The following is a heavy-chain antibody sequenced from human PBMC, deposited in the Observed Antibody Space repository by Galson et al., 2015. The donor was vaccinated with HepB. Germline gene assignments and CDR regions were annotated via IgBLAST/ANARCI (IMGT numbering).Heavy chain of an antibody. Sequence: SLRLSCAASGFTFSDYYMSWIRQAPGKGLEWVSYISSSSSYTNYADSVKGRFTISRDNAKNSLYLQMNSLRAEDTAVYYCARRGLAAAGDWYFDLWGRGTLVTVSS. CDR1: GFTFSDYY. V-gene: IGHV3-11*06. J-gene: IGHJ2*01. D-gene: IGHD6-13*01. CDR2: ISSSSSYT. CDR3: ARRGLAAAGDWYFDL.